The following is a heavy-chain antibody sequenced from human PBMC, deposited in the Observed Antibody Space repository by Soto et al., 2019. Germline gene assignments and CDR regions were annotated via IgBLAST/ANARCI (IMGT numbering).Heavy chain of an antibody. V-gene: IGHV3-15*01. CDR3: RCSTSCYYLTIFGVVIGEDV. Sequence: PWGSLRLSCAASGFTFSNAWMSWVRQAPGKGLEWVGRIKSKTDGGTTDYAAPVKGRFTISRDDSKNTLYLQMNSLKTEDTAVYYCRCSTSCYYLTIFGVVIGEDVWGQGTTVTVSS. D-gene: IGHD3-3*01. CDR1: GFTFSNAW. J-gene: IGHJ6*02. CDR2: IKSKTDGGTT.